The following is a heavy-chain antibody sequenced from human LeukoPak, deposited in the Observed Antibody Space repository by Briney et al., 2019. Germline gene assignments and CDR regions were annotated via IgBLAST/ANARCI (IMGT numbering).Heavy chain of an antibody. CDR2: INPSGGST. Sequence: ASVKVSCKASGYTFTSYYMHWVRQAPGQGLEWMGIINPSGGSTSYAQKFQGRVTMTRDTSTSTVYMELSSLRSEDTAVYYCARDWVTYYGWGEVNWFDPWGQGTLVTVSS. CDR1: GYTFTSYY. D-gene: IGHD3-10*01. CDR3: ARDWVTYYGWGEVNWFDP. V-gene: IGHV1-46*01. J-gene: IGHJ5*02.